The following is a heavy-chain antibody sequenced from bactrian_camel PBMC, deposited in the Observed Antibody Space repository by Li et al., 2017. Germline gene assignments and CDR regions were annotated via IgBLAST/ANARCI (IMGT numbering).Heavy chain of an antibody. CDR2: IYTGGGSA. D-gene: IGHD6*01. CDR1: GYTYRNNG. CDR3: ATVGTVVADFAY. Sequence: HVQLVESGGGLVQPGGSLRLSCAAPGYTYRNNGIGWFRQAAGKEREAVATIYTGGGSAYYVDSVKGRFTISRDNAKNTVYLQMNSLKSEDTALYYCATVGTVVADFAYWGQGTQVTVS. J-gene: IGHJ6*01. V-gene: IGHV3S54*01.